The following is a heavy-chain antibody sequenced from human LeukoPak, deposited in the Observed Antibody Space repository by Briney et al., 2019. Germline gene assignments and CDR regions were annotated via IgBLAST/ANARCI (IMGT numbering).Heavy chain of an antibody. D-gene: IGHD6-13*01. CDR1: GGSISSYY. Sequence: SETLSLTCTVSGGSISSYYWSWIRQPPGKGLVWIGYLYYNWSTNHCPSLKSRVTLSVDTAKNQFPLKLAPAATADTALDYLSRDRGDHAAAAGYNWFDGWSQGSLVTVYS. CDR3: SRDRGDHAAAAGYNWFDG. CDR2: LYYNWST. V-gene: IGHV4-59*01. J-gene: IGHJ5*02.